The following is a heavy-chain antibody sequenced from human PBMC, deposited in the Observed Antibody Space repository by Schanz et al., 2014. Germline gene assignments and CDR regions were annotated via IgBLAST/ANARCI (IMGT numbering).Heavy chain of an antibody. CDR1: GFTFSGYS. Sequence: EVQLVESGGGLAQPGGSLRLSCTASGFTFSGYSMNWVRQAPGKGLEWVAYISSSSSTIHYADSVKGRFTISRDNAKNSLYLQMDSLRAEDTAVYFCVSQTGSPNYWGQGTLVTVSS. J-gene: IGHJ4*02. D-gene: IGHD6-13*01. V-gene: IGHV3-48*01. CDR2: ISSSSSTI. CDR3: VSQTGSPNY.